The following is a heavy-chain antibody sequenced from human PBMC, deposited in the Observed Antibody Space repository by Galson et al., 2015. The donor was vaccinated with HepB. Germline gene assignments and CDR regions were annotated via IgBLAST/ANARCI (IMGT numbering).Heavy chain of an antibody. CDR3: ARDTKYDYGDYGIDY. CDR2: INAGNGNT. V-gene: IGHV1-3*01. J-gene: IGHJ4*02. CDR1: GYTFTSYA. D-gene: IGHD4-17*01. Sequence: SVKVSCKASGYTFTSYAMHWVRQAPGQRLEWMGWINAGNGNTKYSQKFQGRVTITRDTSAGTAYMELSSLRSEDTAVYYCARDTKYDYGDYGIDYWGQGTLVTVSS.